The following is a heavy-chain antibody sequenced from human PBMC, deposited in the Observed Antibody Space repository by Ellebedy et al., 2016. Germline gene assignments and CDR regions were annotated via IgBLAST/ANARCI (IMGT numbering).Heavy chain of an antibody. J-gene: IGHJ4*02. CDR2: ISASGGTT. Sequence: GESLKISXAASGFTFRNNAMSWVRQAPGKGLEWVSGISASGGTTYYADSVKGRFIISRDNSNNKIYLQLNSLRAEDTAVYYCARENQWLIKSGYFDYWGQGTPVTVSS. V-gene: IGHV3-23*01. D-gene: IGHD6-19*01. CDR3: ARENQWLIKSGYFDY. CDR1: GFTFRNNA.